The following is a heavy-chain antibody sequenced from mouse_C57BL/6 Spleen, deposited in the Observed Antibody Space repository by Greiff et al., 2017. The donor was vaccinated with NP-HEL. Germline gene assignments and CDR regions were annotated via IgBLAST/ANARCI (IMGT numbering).Heavy chain of an antibody. CDR1: GYTFTSYW. CDR2: IDPSDSYT. D-gene: IGHD1-1*01. V-gene: IGHV1-69*01. CDR3: ARAITTVVVRVFDY. J-gene: IGHJ2*01. Sequence: VQLQQPGAELVMPGASVKLSCKASGYTFTSYWMHWVKQRPGQGLEWIGEIDPSDSYTNYNQKFKGKSTLTVDKSSSTAYMQLSSLTSEDSAVYYCARAITTVVVRVFDYWGQGTTLTVSS.